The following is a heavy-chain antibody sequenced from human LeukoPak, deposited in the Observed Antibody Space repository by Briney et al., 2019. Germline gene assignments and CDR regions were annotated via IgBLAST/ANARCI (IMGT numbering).Heavy chain of an antibody. V-gene: IGHV4-59*01. CDR1: GGSITSYF. CDR2: FYDSGST. D-gene: IGHD3-22*01. Sequence: SETLSLTCAVSGGSITSYFWSWIRQPPGKGLEWIGYFYDSGSTKYNPSLKSRVTISVDTSKNEFSLELNSVTAADTAVYYCAREREYYYDSSGYYSDAFDIWGQGTMVTVSS. J-gene: IGHJ3*02. CDR3: AREREYYYDSSGYYSDAFDI.